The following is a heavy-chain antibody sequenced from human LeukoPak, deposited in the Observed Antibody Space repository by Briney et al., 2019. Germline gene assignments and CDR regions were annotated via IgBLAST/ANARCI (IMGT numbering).Heavy chain of an antibody. Sequence: GGSLRLSCAASGLTFSSYAMSWVRQAPGKGLEWVSAISGSGGSTYYADSVKGRFTISRDNSKNTLYLQMNSLRAEDTAVYYCAKAPIYYGSGSYDYWGQGTLVTVSS. CDR1: GLTFSSYA. CDR3: AKAPIYYGSGSYDY. D-gene: IGHD3-10*01. J-gene: IGHJ4*02. CDR2: ISGSGGST. V-gene: IGHV3-23*01.